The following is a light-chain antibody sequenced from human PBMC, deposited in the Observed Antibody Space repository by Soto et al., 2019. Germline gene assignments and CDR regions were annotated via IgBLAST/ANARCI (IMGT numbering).Light chain of an antibody. CDR2: GNS. V-gene: IGLV1-40*01. CDR3: QSYDSSLRVV. CDR1: SSNIGAGYD. Sequence: QSVLTQPPSVSGAPGQRVTISCTGSSSNIGAGYDVHWYQQLPGTAPKLLIYGNSNRPSGVPNRLSGSKSGTSASLAITGIQAEDEADYYCQSYDSSLRVVFGGGTKVTVL. J-gene: IGLJ2*01.